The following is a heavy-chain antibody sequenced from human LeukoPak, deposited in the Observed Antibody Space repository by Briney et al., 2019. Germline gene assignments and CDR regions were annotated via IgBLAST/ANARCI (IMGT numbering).Heavy chain of an antibody. CDR2: INQDGTEK. J-gene: IGHJ4*02. V-gene: IGHV3-7*03. CDR3: AKDQHVGARVGGLFGY. Sequence: GGSLRLSCAASGFTFTTYWMAWVRQFPGKGLEWVANINQDGTEKYYVDSVKGRFTISRDNSKNTLYLQMSSLRADDTAVYYCAKDQHVGARVGGLFGYWGQGTLVTVSS. CDR1: GFTFTTYW. D-gene: IGHD1-26*01.